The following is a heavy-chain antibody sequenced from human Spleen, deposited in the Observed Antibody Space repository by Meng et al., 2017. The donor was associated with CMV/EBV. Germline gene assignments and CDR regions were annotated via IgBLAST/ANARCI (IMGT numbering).Heavy chain of an antibody. CDR1: GRSFSGYY. D-gene: IGHD3-10*01. CDR2: INHSGST. V-gene: IGHV4-34*01. CDR3: ARGRGFKGSSYWYFDL. J-gene: IGHJ2*01. Sequence: YGRSFSGYYWSWIRQPPGKGLEWIGEINHSGSTNYNPSLKSRVTISVDTSKNQFSLKLSSVTAADTAVYYCARGRGFKGSSYWYFDLWGRGTLVTVSS.